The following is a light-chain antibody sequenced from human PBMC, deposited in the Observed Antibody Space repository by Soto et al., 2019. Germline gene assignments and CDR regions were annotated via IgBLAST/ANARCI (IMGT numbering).Light chain of an antibody. CDR2: EDI. J-gene: IGLJ2*01. CDR1: SSNIGARYE. CDR3: QSYDSSLSGVV. V-gene: IGLV1-40*01. Sequence: QSVLTQPPSVSGAPGQTVTISCTGSSSNIGARYEVHWYQQLPGTAPKLLIYEDIKRPSGIPDRFSGSKSGASASLAITGLLSEDEAEYYCQSYDSSLSGVVFGGGTKVTV.